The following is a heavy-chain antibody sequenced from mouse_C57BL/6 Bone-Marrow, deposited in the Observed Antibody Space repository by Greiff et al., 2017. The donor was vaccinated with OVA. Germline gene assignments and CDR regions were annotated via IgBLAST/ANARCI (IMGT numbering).Heavy chain of an antibody. V-gene: IGHV1-81*01. D-gene: IGHD1-1*01. J-gene: IGHJ4*01. CDR3: ARITTVVAYYYAMYY. Sequence: QVQLQQSGAELARPGASVKLSCKASGYTFTSYGISWVKQRTGQGLEWIGKLYPRSGNTYYNEKFKGKATLTADKSSSTAYMELRSLTSEDSSVYFGARITTVVAYYYAMYYWGQGTSVTVSS. CDR2: LYPRSGNT. CDR1: GYTFTSYG.